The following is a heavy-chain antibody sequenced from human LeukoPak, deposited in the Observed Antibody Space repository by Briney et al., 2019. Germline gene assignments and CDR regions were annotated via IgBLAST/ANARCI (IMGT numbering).Heavy chain of an antibody. V-gene: IGHV3-74*01. D-gene: IGHD1-26*01. CDR3: ASSGSYRFDY. Sequence: GGSLRLSCAASGFTFTDYWMHWVRQRPGEGLVWVSHISTDGGRTNYADSVKGRFTISRDNAKNSLYLQMNSLRDEDTAVYYCASSGSYRFDYWGQGTLVTVSS. CDR1: GFTFTDYW. J-gene: IGHJ4*02. CDR2: ISTDGGRT.